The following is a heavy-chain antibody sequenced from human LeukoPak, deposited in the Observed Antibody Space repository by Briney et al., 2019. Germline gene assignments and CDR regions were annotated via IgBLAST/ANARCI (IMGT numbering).Heavy chain of an antibody. CDR1: GGTFSSYA. CDR3: ARVEVVPAANYADY. Sequence: SVKVSCKASGGTFSSYAISWVRQAPGQGLEWMGRIIPILGIANYAQKFQGRVTITADKSTSTAYMELSSLRSEDTAVYYCARVEVVPAANYADYWGQGTLVTVSS. CDR2: IIPILGIA. J-gene: IGHJ4*02. D-gene: IGHD2-2*01. V-gene: IGHV1-69*04.